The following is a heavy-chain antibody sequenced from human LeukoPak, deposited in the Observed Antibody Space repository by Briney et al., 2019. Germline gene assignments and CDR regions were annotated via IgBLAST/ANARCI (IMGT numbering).Heavy chain of an antibody. V-gene: IGHV4-39*01. CDR1: GGSISSYY. CDR3: ARHYGDYRYYFDY. D-gene: IGHD4-17*01. CDR2: IYYSGST. Sequence: SETLSLTCTVSGGSISSYYWGWIRQPPGKGLEWIGSIYYSGSTYYNPSLKSRVTISVDTSKNQFSLKLSSVTAADTAVYYCARHYGDYRYYFDYWGQGTLVTVSS. J-gene: IGHJ4*02.